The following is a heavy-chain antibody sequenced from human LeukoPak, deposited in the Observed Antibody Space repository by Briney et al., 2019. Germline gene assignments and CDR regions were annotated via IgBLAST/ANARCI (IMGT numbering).Heavy chain of an antibody. J-gene: IGHJ5*02. CDR1: GGSISSSGYY. Sequence: SETLSLTCTVSGGSISSSGYYWGWIRQPPGKGLEWIGSLYYTGSTYYNPSLKSRVTISVDTSKNQFSLKLSSVTAADTAVYYCARVLLWFGELSTGAGWFDPWGQGTLVTVSS. D-gene: IGHD3-10*01. V-gene: IGHV4-39*07. CDR3: ARVLLWFGELSTGAGWFDP. CDR2: LYYTGST.